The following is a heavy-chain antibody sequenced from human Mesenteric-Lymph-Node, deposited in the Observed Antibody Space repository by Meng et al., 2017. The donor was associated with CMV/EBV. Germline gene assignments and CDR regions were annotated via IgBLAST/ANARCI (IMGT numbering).Heavy chain of an antibody. V-gene: IGHV2-5*02. Sequence: CPFPGFSLSSSGVGVGWIRPPPGKALEWLALIYWDDDKLYSPSLKSRLTITKGTSKNQVVLTMTNMDPLDTATHYCAHTGGSGSFPYWGQGILVTVSS. J-gene: IGHJ4*02. D-gene: IGHD3-10*01. CDR2: IYWDDDK. CDR1: GFSLSSSGVG. CDR3: AHTGGSGSFPY.